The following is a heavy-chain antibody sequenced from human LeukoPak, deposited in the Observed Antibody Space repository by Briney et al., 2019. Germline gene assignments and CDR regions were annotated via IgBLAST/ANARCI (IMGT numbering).Heavy chain of an antibody. J-gene: IGHJ4*02. CDR1: GFTFSSNA. Sequence: GGSLRLSCEASGFTFSSNAMHWVRQAAGKGLEWVAFISYDGSDTYHVASVKGRFTISRDNSKNTLYLQMNSLRAEDTAVYYCARSARLMKGVVEVTALDDWGQGTLVTVSS. CDR3: ARSARLMKGVVEVTALDD. D-gene: IGHD3-3*01. CDR2: ISYDGSDT. V-gene: IGHV3-30*04.